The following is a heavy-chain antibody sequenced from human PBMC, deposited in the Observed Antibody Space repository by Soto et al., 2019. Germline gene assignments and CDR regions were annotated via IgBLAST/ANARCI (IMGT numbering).Heavy chain of an antibody. V-gene: IGHV4-39*01. CDR3: ARMVIVVVVAATEPKVVNWFDP. J-gene: IGHJ5*02. Sequence: SETLSLTCTVSGGSISSSSYYWGWIRQPPGKGLEWIGSIYYSGSTYYNPSLKSRVTISVDTSKNQFSLKLSSVTAADTAVYYCARMVIVVVVAATEPKVVNWFDPWGQGTLVTVSS. CDR2: IYYSGST. D-gene: IGHD2-15*01. CDR1: GGSISSSSYY.